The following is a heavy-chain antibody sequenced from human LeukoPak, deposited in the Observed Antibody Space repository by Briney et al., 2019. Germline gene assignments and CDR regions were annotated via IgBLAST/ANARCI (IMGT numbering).Heavy chain of an antibody. CDR1: GGSISSGGYS. CDR3: ARSGYSGNFDY. Sequence: ASETLSLTCAVSGGSISSGGYSWSWIRQPPGKGLEWIGCIYHSGSTYYNPSLKSRVTISVDRSKNQFSLKLSSVTAADTAVYYCARSGYSGNFDYWGQGTLVTVSS. D-gene: IGHD5-12*01. J-gene: IGHJ4*02. CDR2: IYHSGST. V-gene: IGHV4-30-2*01.